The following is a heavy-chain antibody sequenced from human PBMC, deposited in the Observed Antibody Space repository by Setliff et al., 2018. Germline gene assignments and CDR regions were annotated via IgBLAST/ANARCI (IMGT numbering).Heavy chain of an antibody. CDR2: IKSDGSHT. CDR3: ARTTWKGRSGGYYYDDPYYYYMDV. D-gene: IGHD3-22*01. J-gene: IGHJ6*03. CDR1: GFTFKTYA. Sequence: GGSLRLSCAASGFTFKTYAMSWVRQAPGKGLEWVSSIKSDGSHTAYADSVKGRFTISRDNAKNTLYLQMNSLEAEDTAVYYCARTTWKGRSGGYYYDDPYYYYMDVWGKGTTVTVSS. V-gene: IGHV3-74*01.